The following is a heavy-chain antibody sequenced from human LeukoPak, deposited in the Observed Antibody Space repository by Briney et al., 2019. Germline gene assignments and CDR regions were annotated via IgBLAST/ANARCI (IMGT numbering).Heavy chain of an antibody. J-gene: IGHJ3*02. V-gene: IGHV4-59*01. D-gene: IGHD3-3*01. CDR3: ARSASAYYVNEGFDI. CDR1: GDSITSYY. Sequence: ASETLSLTCTVFGDSITSYYWNWIRQPPGKGLEWIGHIYHSGSTNYNPSLKSRVTTSVDTSKNQISLKLSSVTAAGPAVYYCARSASAYYVNEGFDIWGQGTMVTVSS. CDR2: IYHSGST.